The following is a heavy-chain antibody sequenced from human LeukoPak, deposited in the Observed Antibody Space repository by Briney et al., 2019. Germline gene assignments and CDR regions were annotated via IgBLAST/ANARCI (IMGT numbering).Heavy chain of an antibody. V-gene: IGHV4-59*01. Sequence: SSETLSLTCTVSGGSISGYYWSWTRQPPGKGLEWIGYIFYTGTTNYNPSLKSRAAISVDTSKNQFSLKLSSVTAADTAVYYCARHGLTSLDYWGQGTLVTVSS. D-gene: IGHD2/OR15-2a*01. J-gene: IGHJ4*02. CDR2: IFYTGTT. CDR1: GGSISGYY. CDR3: ARHGLTSLDY.